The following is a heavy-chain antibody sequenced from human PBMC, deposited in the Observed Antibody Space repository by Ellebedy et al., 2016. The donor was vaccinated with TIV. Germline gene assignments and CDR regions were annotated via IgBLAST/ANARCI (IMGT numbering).Heavy chain of an antibody. Sequence: MPSETLSLTCTVSGGSISSYYWSWIRQPPGKGLEWIGYIYYSGSTNYNPSLKSRVTISVDTSKNQFSLKLNSVTAADTAVYYCVRVVWQQPVSYAFDIWGQGTMVTVSS. D-gene: IGHD6-13*01. CDR3: VRVVWQQPVSYAFDI. CDR1: GGSISSYY. CDR2: IYYSGST. V-gene: IGHV4-59*01. J-gene: IGHJ3*02.